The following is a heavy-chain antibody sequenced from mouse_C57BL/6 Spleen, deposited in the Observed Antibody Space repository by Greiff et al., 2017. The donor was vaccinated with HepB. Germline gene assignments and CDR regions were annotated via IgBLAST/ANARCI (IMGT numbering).Heavy chain of an antibody. CDR3: ASNLNWDDYAMDY. J-gene: IGHJ4*01. V-gene: IGHV5-4*03. CDR1: GFTFSSYA. Sequence: DVKLVESGGGLVKPGGSLKLSCAASGFTFSSYAMSWVRQTPEKRLEWVATISDGGSYTYYPDNVKGRFTISRDNAKNNLYLQMSHLKSEDTAMYYCASNLNWDDYAMDYWGQGTSVTVSS. CDR2: ISDGGSYT. D-gene: IGHD4-1*01.